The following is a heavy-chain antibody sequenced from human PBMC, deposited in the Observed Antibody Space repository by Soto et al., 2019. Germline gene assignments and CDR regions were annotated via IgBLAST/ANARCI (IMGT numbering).Heavy chain of an antibody. D-gene: IGHD6-13*01. J-gene: IGHJ5*02. V-gene: IGHV6-1*01. CDR2: TYYRSKWYS. CDR3: ARDLLPYSRENWFDP. Sequence: SQTLSLTCAISGDSVSSNTAAWHWIRQSPSRGLEWLGRTYYRSKWYSDYAVSVKSRIAINPDTSRNQFSLKLSSVTAADTAVYYCARDLLPYSRENWFDPWGQGTLVTVSS. CDR1: GDSVSSNTAA.